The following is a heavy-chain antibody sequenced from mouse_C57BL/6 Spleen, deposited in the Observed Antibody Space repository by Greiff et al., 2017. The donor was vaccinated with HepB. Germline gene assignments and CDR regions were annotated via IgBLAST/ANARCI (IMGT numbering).Heavy chain of an antibody. CDR2: IDPSDSYT. CDR3: ARGTTVEYAMDY. CDR1: GYTFTSYW. Sequence: VQLQQPGAELVMPGASVKLSCKASGYTFTSYWMHWVKQRPGQGLEWIGEIDPSDSYTNYNQKFKGKSTLTVDKSSSTAYMQLSSLTSEDSAVYYCARGTTVEYAMDYWGQGTSVTVSS. V-gene: IGHV1-69*01. J-gene: IGHJ4*01. D-gene: IGHD1-1*01.